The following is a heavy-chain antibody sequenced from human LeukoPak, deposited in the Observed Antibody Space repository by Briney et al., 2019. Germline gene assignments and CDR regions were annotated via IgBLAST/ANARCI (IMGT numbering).Heavy chain of an antibody. J-gene: IGHJ5*02. CDR3: AREIRRGYCSSTSCQSNNWFDP. D-gene: IGHD2-2*01. CDR2: IIPIFGTA. CDR1: GGTFSSYA. V-gene: IGHV1-69*13. Sequence: GASVKVSCKASGGTFSSYAISWVRQAPGQGLEWMGGIIPIFGTANYAQKFQGRVTITADESTSTAYMELSSLRSEDTAVYYCAREIRRGYCSSTSCQSNNWFDPWGQETLVTVSS.